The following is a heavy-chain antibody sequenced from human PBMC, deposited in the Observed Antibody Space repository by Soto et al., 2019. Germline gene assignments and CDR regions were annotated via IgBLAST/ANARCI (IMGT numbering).Heavy chain of an antibody. V-gene: IGHV3-48*01. CDR2: ISSSSSTI. CDR3: ARDYDFWSDYNWFDP. J-gene: IGHJ5*02. CDR1: WLTFSSYN. Sequence: GGSLKPSCATPWLTFSSYNINWVPPAPGKGLEWVSYISSSSSTIYYADSVKGRFTISRDNAKNSLYLQMNSLRAEDTAVYYCARDYDFWSDYNWFDPWGQGTLLTVSS. D-gene: IGHD3-3*01.